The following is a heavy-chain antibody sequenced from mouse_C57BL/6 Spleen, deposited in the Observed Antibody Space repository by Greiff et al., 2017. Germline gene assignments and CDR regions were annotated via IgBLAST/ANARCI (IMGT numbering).Heavy chain of an antibody. CDR2: INPNNGGT. D-gene: IGHD2-5*01. V-gene: IGHV1-26*01. Sequence: VQLQQSGPELVKPGASVKISCKASGYTFTDYYMNWVKQSHGKSLEWIGDINPNNGGTSYNQKFKGKATLTVDKSSSTAYMELRSLTSEDSAVYYCASNHYSNSAWCAYWGQGTLVTVSA. J-gene: IGHJ3*01. CDR3: ASNHYSNSAWCAY. CDR1: GYTFTDYY.